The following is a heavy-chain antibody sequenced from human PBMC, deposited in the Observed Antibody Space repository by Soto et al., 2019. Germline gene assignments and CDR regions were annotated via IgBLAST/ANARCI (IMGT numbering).Heavy chain of an antibody. Sequence: GGSLRLSCAASGFTFSSYAMHWVRQAPGKGLEWVAVISYDGSNKYYADSVKGRFTISRDNSKNTLYLQMNSLRAEDTAVYYCARLLGYSYGFDYWGQGTMVTVSS. CDR3: ARLLGYSYGFDY. CDR1: GFTFSSYA. V-gene: IGHV3-30-3*01. D-gene: IGHD5-18*01. CDR2: ISYDGSNK. J-gene: IGHJ4*02.